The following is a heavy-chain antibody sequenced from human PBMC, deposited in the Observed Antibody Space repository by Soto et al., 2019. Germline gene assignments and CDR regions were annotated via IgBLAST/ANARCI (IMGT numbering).Heavy chain of an antibody. CDR2: IYPGDSDT. D-gene: IGHD3-9*01. V-gene: IGHV5-51*01. CDR3: ARLYDILTGYYIRKTSYYYYGMDV. Sequence: KLTGKGSGKSLTSYWIGCVSQIPGKGLEWMGIIYPGDSDTRYSPSFQGQVTISADKSISTAYLQWSSLKASDTAMYYCARLYDILTGYYIRKTSYYYYGMDVWGQGTTVTVSS. CDR1: GKSLTSYW. J-gene: IGHJ6*02.